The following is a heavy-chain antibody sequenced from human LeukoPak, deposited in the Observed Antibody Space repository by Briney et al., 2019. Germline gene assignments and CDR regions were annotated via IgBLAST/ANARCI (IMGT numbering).Heavy chain of an antibody. CDR3: AGKTRLSGWYFGAFWFDP. Sequence: PSETLSLTCAVYGFSFSGYYWSWIRQPPGKGLEWIGEINHSGSTNYNASLKSRVTISVETSKYQFSLKLSSVTAAEPAEYYCAGKTRLSGWYFGAFWFDPWGQGTLVTVSS. CDR2: INHSGST. V-gene: IGHV4-34*01. CDR1: GFSFSGYY. J-gene: IGHJ5*02. D-gene: IGHD6-19*01.